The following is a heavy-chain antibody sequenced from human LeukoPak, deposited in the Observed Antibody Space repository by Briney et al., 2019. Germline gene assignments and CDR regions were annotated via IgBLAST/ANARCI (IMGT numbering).Heavy chain of an antibody. CDR1: GGTFGSYA. V-gene: IGHV1-69*13. Sequence: WASVKVSCKASGGTFGSYAISWVRQAPGQGLEWMGGIIPVFGTSNYAQKFQGRVTITADESTRTAYMELSSLRSEDTAVYYCARVTGGRYCSTTSCYMRGWFDPWGQGTLVTVSS. CDR3: ARVTGGRYCSTTSCYMRGWFDP. D-gene: IGHD2-2*02. J-gene: IGHJ5*02. CDR2: IIPVFGTS.